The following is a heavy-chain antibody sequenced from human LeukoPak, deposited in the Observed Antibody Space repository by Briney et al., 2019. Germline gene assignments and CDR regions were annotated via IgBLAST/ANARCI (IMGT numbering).Heavy chain of an antibody. D-gene: IGHD5-24*01. Sequence: PSETLSLTCTLSSDSIRNTEYYWAWIRHPPGKGLEWIGHIHYTGTTYTNPSLNDRVTISVDTSKTHFTLKLRSVTAADTSVYYCARRKNYMGITWFDPWGQGTLVTVSS. CDR1: SDSIRNTEYY. V-gene: IGHV4-39*02. CDR2: IHYTGTT. CDR3: ARRKNYMGITWFDP. J-gene: IGHJ5*02.